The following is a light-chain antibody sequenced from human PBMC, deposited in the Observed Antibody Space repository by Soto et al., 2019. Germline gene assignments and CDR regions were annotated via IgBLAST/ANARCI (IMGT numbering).Light chain of an antibody. V-gene: IGLV2-14*01. CDR3: SSYTSSTTPV. Sequence: QSALTQPASVSGSPGQSITISCTGTSSGIGGYNYVSWYQQHPGKAPKLMIYEVSNRPSGVSNRFSGSKSGSTASLTISGLQAEDEADYYCSSYTSSTTPVFGGGTKLTVL. CDR2: EVS. J-gene: IGLJ3*02. CDR1: SSGIGGYNY.